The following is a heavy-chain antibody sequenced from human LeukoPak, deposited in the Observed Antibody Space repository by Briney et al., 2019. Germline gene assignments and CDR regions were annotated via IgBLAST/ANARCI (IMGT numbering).Heavy chain of an antibody. V-gene: IGHV4-39*01. CDR3: ARRGSSSWYYNWFDP. J-gene: IGHJ5*02. D-gene: IGHD6-13*01. CDR1: GGSISSSSYY. Sequence: SETLSLICTVSGGSISSSSYYWGWIRQPPGKGLERIGGIYYSGSNYYTPSLKSRVTISVETSKKQFSLKLSSVTAADTAVYYCARRGSSSWYYNWFDPWGQGTLVTVSS. CDR2: IYYSGSN.